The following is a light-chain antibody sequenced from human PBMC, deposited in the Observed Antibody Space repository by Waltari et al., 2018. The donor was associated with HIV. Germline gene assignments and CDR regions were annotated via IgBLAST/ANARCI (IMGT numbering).Light chain of an antibody. CDR3: AAWDDSLSGYV. CDR2: QTD. J-gene: IGLJ1*01. CDR1: TATNIQRDA. V-gene: IGLV1-47*01. Sequence: QSVLSQPPSASGTPGQRLTISCSPTTATNIQRDALPRFRQVPGVAPRLLMYQTDQRPSWVTDRFSGSKSGTSASLVISGLRSEDEAHYYCAAWDDSLSGYVFGTGTKVIVL.